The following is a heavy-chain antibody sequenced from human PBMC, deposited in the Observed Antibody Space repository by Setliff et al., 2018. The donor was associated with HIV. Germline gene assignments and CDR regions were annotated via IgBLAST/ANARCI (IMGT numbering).Heavy chain of an antibody. CDR1: GFTFNTYA. J-gene: IGHJ4*01. D-gene: IGHD6-19*01. Sequence: PGGSLRLSCAASGFTFNTYAMSWVRQAPGKGPEWVSVISGSGSGTFYADSVKGRFTISRDNSKNTLYLQMNRLRVDDTAVYYCAKDGISGGSYPPYYFDYWGHGTLVTVSS. CDR2: ISGSGSGT. CDR3: AKDGISGGSYPPYYFDY. V-gene: IGHV3-23*01.